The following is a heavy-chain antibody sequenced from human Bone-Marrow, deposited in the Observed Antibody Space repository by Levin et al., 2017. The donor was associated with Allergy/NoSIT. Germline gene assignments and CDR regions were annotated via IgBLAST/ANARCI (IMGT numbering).Heavy chain of an antibody. J-gene: IGHJ5*02. CDR2: INHSGST. CDR3: AMKRAHPMIARIPMIVVVNYGSTLTGHWFDP. Sequence: SETLSLTCAVYGGSFSGYYWSWIRQPPGKGLEWIGEINHSGSTNYNPSLKSRVTISVDTSNHQFSQKLSSVTAADTAVYYCAMKRAHPMIARIPMIVVVNYGSTLTGHWFDPWGQGTLVTVSS. CDR1: GGSFSGYY. V-gene: IGHV4-34*01. D-gene: IGHD3-22*01.